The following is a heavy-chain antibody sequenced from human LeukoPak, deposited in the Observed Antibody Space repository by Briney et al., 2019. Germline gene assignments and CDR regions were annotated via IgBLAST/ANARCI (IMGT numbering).Heavy chain of an antibody. CDR3: VQSTKTTVNYFFHYHMDV. D-gene: IGHD4-17*01. J-gene: IGHJ6*03. V-gene: IGHV3-23*01. Sequence: GGSLRLSCAASGFSFSNYAMTWVRQAPGEGLEGVSVLNDNGRNAYYADSVKGRFTISRDNSKNTLYLQMNSLRAEDTAIYHCVQSTKTTVNYFFHYHMDVWGKGTTVTVSS. CDR2: LNDNGRNA. CDR1: GFSFSNYA.